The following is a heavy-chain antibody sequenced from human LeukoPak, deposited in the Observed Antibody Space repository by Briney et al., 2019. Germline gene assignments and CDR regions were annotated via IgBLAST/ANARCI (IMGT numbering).Heavy chain of an antibody. CDR1: GGSVSSSNYY. CDR2: VYFSGST. V-gene: IGHV4-39*01. CDR3: ARKLGYTSGQPFDY. D-gene: IGHD6-25*01. Sequence: SETLSLTCTVSGGSVSSSNYYWDWIRQPPGKGLEWIGNVYFSGSTHYNPSLKSRLTTSVDTSKNEFSLTLSSVTAADTAVYYCARKLGYTSGQPFDYWGQGILVTVSS. J-gene: IGHJ4*02.